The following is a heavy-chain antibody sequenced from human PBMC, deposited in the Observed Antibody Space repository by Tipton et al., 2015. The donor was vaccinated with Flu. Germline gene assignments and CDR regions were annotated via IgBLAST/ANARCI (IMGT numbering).Heavy chain of an antibody. CDR3: VRLTYYYGSGTSDF. Sequence: TLSLTFGVSGYSINNGYYWGWIRQPPGKGLEWIGSVSHSGTTYYHPSLKSRVTISVDTFKSQFSLSLSSVTAADTAVYYCVRLTYYYGSGTSDFWGRGTLVTVSS. V-gene: IGHV4-38-2*01. CDR1: GYSINNGYY. J-gene: IGHJ4*02. D-gene: IGHD3-10*01. CDR2: VSHSGTT.